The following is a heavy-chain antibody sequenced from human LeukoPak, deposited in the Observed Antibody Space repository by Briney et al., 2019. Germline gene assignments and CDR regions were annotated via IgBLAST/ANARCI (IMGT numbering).Heavy chain of an antibody. CDR3: ARDVNYDHTY. CDR2: IYSGVTA. Sequence: GGSLRLSCAASGFTVSNNYMSWVRQAPGKGLEWVSVIYSGVTAHYADSVKGRFTISRDNSKNTLYLQMNNLRADYTAVYYCARDVNYDHTYWGQGTLVTVSS. J-gene: IGHJ4*02. D-gene: IGHD1-7*01. V-gene: IGHV3-66*01. CDR1: GFTVSNNY.